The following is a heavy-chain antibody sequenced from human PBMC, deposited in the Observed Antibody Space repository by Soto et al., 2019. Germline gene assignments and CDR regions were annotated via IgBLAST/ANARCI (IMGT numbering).Heavy chain of an antibody. D-gene: IGHD3-10*01. J-gene: IGHJ4*02. CDR1: GGSISSDNW. Sequence: PSETLSLTCAFSGGSISSDNWWGWVRQPPGKGLEWMGEIYHSGSTNSNPSLKSRVTMSVDKSKNNFSLKLSPVTAADTAIYYCARVSSAALLRGVIINWGQGTLVTVSS. CDR3: ARVSSAALLRGVIIN. CDR2: IYHSGST. V-gene: IGHV4-4*02.